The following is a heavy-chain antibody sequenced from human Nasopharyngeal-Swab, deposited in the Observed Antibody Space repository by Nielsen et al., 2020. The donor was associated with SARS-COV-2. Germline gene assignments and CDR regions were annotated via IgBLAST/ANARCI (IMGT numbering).Heavy chain of an antibody. V-gene: IGHV4-34*01. J-gene: IGHJ4*02. CDR3: ARVDNYYDSSGYRQYYFDY. CDR1: GGSFSGYY. D-gene: IGHD3-22*01. Sequence: SETLSLTCAVYGGSFSGYYWSWIRQSPGKGLEWIGEINHSGGTKYNPSLKSRVTISVDTSKNQFSLILRSVTAADTAVYYCARVDNYYDSSGYRQYYFDYWGQGTLVTVSS. CDR2: INHSGGT.